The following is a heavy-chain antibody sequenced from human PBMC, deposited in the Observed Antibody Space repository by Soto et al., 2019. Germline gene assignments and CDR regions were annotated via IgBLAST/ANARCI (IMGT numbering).Heavy chain of an antibody. CDR1: GDKFSSYT. Sequence: QVQLVQSGAEVRNPGSSVKVSCKASGDKFSSYTISWVRQAPGQGLEWMGRIVSFTGAPIYPQIFQGRITVTADSSTSTAYMKLSSLTSHDTAVYYCTREPSIAAVGIPLYSYYYMDVWGEGTAVTVSS. J-gene: IGHJ6*03. CDR3: TREPSIAAVGIPLYSYYYMDV. V-gene: IGHV1-69*08. CDR2: IVSFTGAP. D-gene: IGHD6-13*01.